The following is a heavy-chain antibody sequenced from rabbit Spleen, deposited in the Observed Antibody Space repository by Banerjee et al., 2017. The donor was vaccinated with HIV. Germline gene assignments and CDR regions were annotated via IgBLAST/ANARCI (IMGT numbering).Heavy chain of an antibody. Sequence: QQQLVESGGDLVKPGASLTLTCKASGFSFSGGYDMCWVRQAPGRGLEWIGCIYTGSGATYYANWVNGRFTISRTTSLDTVDLKMTSLTAADTATYFCARDTGAFNDFNLWGPGTLVTVS. CDR1: GFSFSGGYD. D-gene: IGHD4-1*01. CDR3: ARDTGAFNDFNL. CDR2: IYTGSGAT. J-gene: IGHJ4*01. V-gene: IGHV1S43*01.